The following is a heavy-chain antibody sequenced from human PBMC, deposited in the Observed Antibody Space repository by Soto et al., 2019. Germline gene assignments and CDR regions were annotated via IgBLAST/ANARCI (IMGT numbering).Heavy chain of an antibody. CDR3: ARIYDGSGIVF. Sequence: GGSLRLSCAASGFTFSSYGMSWVRQAPGKGLEWVSSISGSGAGTYYADSVRGRFTISRDNSKNTLYLRVSSLRAEDMALYYCARIYDGSGIVFWGQGTKVTVSS. V-gene: IGHV3-23*01. CDR2: ISGSGAGT. D-gene: IGHD3-22*01. J-gene: IGHJ6*02. CDR1: GFTFSSYG.